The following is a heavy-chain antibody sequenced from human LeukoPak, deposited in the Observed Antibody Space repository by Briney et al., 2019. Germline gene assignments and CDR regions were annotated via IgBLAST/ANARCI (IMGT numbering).Heavy chain of an antibody. J-gene: IGHJ4*02. CDR2: IYYSGST. D-gene: IGHD3-22*01. CDR3: AKISFYYYESSGFSFDY. CDR1: GGSISSYY. V-gene: IGHV4-59*01. Sequence: SETLSLTCTVSGGSISSYYWSWIRQPPGKGLEWIGYIYYSGSTNYNPSLKSRVTISVDTSKNQFSLKLSSVTAADTAVYYCAKISFYYYESSGFSFDYWGQGPLVTVSS.